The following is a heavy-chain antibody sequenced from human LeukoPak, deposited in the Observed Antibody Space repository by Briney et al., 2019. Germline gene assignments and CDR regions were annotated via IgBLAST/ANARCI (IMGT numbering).Heavy chain of an antibody. CDR2: IIPIFGTA. CDR1: GGTFSSYA. V-gene: IGHV1-69*06. Sequence: ASVKVSCKASGGTFSSYAISWVRQAPGQGLEWMGGIIPIFGTANYAQKFQGRVTITADKSTSTAYMELSSLRSEDTAVYYCATTASRGSPDFDFWGQGTLVTVSS. CDR3: ATTASRGSPDFDF. D-gene: IGHD1-14*01. J-gene: IGHJ4*02.